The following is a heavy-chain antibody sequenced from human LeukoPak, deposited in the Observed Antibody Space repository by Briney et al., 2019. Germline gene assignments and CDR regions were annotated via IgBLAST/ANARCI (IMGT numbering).Heavy chain of an antibody. CDR3: ARSYSSSWPAYYYYYMDV. CDR2: MNPNSGNT. CDR1: GHTFTSYD. Sequence: ASVKVSCKASGHTFTSYDINWVRQATGQGLEWMGWMNPNSGNTGYAQKFQGRVIITRNTSISTAYMELSSLRSEDTAVYYCARSYSSSWPAYYYYYMDVWGKGTTVTVSS. J-gene: IGHJ6*03. V-gene: IGHV1-8*03. D-gene: IGHD6-13*01.